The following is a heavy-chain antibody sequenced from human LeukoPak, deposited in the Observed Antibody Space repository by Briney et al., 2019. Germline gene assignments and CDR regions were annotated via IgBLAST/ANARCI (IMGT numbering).Heavy chain of an antibody. D-gene: IGHD2-2*01. CDR1: GFTFSDYY. Sequence: GGSLRLSCAASGFTFSDYYMSWIRQAPGKGLEWVSSISSSSSYIYYADSVKGRFTISRDNAKNSLYLQMNSLRAEDTAVYYCARDMGGAGCSSTSCYSDFDYWGQGTLVTVSS. CDR2: ISSSSSYI. CDR3: ARDMGGAGCSSTSCYSDFDY. J-gene: IGHJ4*02. V-gene: IGHV3-11*06.